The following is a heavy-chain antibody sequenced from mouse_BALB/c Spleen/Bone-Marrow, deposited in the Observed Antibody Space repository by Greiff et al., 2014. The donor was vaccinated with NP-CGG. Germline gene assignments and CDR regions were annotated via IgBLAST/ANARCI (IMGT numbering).Heavy chain of an antibody. D-gene: IGHD2-14*01. J-gene: IGHJ3*01. Sequence: EVQLVESGPELVKPGASVKISCKASGYTFTDYNMHWVKQSHGKSLEWIGYIYPYNGGTGYNQKFKSKATLTVDNSSSTAYMELRSLTSEDSAVYYCARGGDRYGDWFAYWGQGTLVTVSA. CDR3: ARGGDRYGDWFAY. CDR1: GYTFTDYN. V-gene: IGHV1S29*02. CDR2: IYPYNGGT.